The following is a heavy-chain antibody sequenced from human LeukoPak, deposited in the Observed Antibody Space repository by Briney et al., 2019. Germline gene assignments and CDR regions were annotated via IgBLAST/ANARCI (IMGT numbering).Heavy chain of an antibody. CDR2: ISDGGSTT. D-gene: IGHD3-22*01. J-gene: IGHJ4*02. CDR3: SRSAYYDGSGNYYDY. CDR1: GFTFSTYA. V-gene: IGHV3-74*01. Sequence: GGSLRLSCAASGFTFSTYAMSWVRQAPGKGLVWVSRISDGGSTTTYADSVKGRFTISRDNAKNTLYLQMNGLRAEDMAVYYCSRSAYYDGSGNYYDYWGQGTLVTVSS.